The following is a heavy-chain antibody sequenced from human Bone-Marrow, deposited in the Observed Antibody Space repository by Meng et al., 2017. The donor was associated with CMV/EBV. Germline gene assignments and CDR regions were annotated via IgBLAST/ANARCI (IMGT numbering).Heavy chain of an antibody. J-gene: IGHJ5*02. CDR2: IIPILGIA. CDR1: GGTFSSYA. V-gene: IGHV1-69*10. Sequence: SVKVSCKASGGTFSSYAISWVRQAPGQGLEWMGGIIPILGIANYAQKFQGRVTITADKSTSTAYMELSSLRSEDTAVYYCARVIAAAGRGWFDPWGQGTLVTVSS. D-gene: IGHD6-13*01. CDR3: ARVIAAAGRGWFDP.